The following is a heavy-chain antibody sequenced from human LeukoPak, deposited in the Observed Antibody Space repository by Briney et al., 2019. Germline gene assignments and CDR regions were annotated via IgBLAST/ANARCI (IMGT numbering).Heavy chain of an antibody. CDR2: ISNTGGST. V-gene: IGHV3-23*01. J-gene: IGHJ1*01. CDR1: GFSFNTYA. CDR3: AQQVGYCSSGSCYFTY. D-gene: IGHD2-15*01. Sequence: SGGSLRLSCAAPGFSFNTYAMSWVRQAPGKGLEWVSAISNTGGSTYYADSVKGRFTTSRDKSKNTLSLQMNSLRAEDTAVYYCAQQVGYCSSGSCYFTYWGQGTLVTVSS.